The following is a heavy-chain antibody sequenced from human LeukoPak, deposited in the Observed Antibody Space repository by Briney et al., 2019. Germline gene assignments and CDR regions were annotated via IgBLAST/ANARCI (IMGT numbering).Heavy chain of an antibody. CDR1: GGSISSSSYY. V-gene: IGHV4-39*01. D-gene: IGHD6-13*01. J-gene: IGHJ4*02. Sequence: PSETLSLTCTVSGGSISSSSYYWGWIRQPPGKGLEWIGSIYYSGSTYYNPSLKSRVTISVDTSKNQFSLKLSSVTAADTAVYYCARQVAAAGLGADFDYWGQGTLVTVSS. CDR3: ARQVAAAGLGADFDY. CDR2: IYYSGST.